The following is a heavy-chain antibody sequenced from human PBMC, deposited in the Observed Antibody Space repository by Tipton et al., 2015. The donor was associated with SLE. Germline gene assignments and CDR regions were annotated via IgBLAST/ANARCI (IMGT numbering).Heavy chain of an antibody. CDR1: GGSISSYY. CDR3: ARVSQWLVSYYFDY. Sequence: TLSLTCTVSGGSISSYYWSWIRQPPGKGLEWIGYIYYSGSTNYNPSLKSRVTISVDTSKNQFSLKPSSVTAADTAVYYCARVSQWLVSYYFDYRGQGTLVTVFS. J-gene: IGHJ4*02. V-gene: IGHV4-59*01. CDR2: IYYSGST. D-gene: IGHD6-19*01.